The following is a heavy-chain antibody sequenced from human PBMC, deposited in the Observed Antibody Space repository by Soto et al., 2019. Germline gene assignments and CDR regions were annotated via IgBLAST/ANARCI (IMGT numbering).Heavy chain of an antibody. V-gene: IGHV1-8*01. D-gene: IGHD2-2*01. J-gene: IGHJ6*03. Sequence: GASVKGSCKAAGYTFTSDDSNWGRQATGQGLEWMGWMNPNSGNTGYAQKFQGRVTMTRTTSISTAYMELSSLRSEDTAVYYCARGGCSSTSCYRPGLTYYYYYMDVWGKGTTVTVSS. CDR3: ARGGCSSTSCYRPGLTYYYYYMDV. CDR2: MNPNSGNT. CDR1: GYTFTSDD.